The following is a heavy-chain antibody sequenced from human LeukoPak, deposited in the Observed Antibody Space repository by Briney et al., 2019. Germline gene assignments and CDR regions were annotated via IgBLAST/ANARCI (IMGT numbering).Heavy chain of an antibody. J-gene: IGHJ4*02. D-gene: IGHD2-15*01. Sequence: GGSLRLSCAASEDTFRNTYGMNWVSQAPGKGLEWVSGISGSGRNTYYADSVEGRFTISRDTSKNTLYLQMNSLRAEDTAIYFCAKAGYCNGGTCYGNFAYWGQGTLVTVSS. CDR2: ISGSGRNT. CDR1: EDTFRNTYG. CDR3: AKAGYCNGGTCYGNFAY. V-gene: IGHV3-23*01.